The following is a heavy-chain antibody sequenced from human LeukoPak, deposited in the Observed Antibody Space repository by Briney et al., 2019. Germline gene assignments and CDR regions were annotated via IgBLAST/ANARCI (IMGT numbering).Heavy chain of an antibody. J-gene: IGHJ4*02. D-gene: IGHD1-1*01. CDR3: ARGNWNDVVGYYFDY. V-gene: IGHV4-59*01. CDR1: GGSISSYY. Sequence: SETLSLTCTVSGGSISSYYWSWIRQPPGKGLEWIGYIYYSGSTNYNPSLKSRVTISVDTSKNQFSLKLSSVTAADTAVYYCARGNWNDVVGYYFDYWGQGTLVTVSS. CDR2: IYYSGST.